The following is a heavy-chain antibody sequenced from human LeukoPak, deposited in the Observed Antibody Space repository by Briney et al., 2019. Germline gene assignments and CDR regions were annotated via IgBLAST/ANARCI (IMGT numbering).Heavy chain of an antibody. CDR2: ISGSDGAT. CDR1: GFTFSINV. V-gene: IGHV3-23*01. J-gene: IGHJ5*02. D-gene: IGHD3-10*01. CDR3: ASFLAAMVRGVIPSFYP. Sequence: GGSLRLSCAASGFTFSINVMSWVRQAPGKGLEWVSAISGSDGATHYADSVKGRFTISRDNAKNSLYLQMNSLRAEDTAVYYCASFLAAMVRGVIPSFYPWGQGTLVTVSS.